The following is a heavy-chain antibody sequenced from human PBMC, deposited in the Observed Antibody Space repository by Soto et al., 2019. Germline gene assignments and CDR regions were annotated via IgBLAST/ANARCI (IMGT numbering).Heavy chain of an antibody. CDR1: GGSISSSSYY. J-gene: IGHJ3*02. Sequence: PSETLSLTCTVSGGSISSSSYYWGWIRQPPGKGLEWIGSIYYSGSTYYNPSLKCRVTISVDTSKNQFSLELSSVTAADTAVYYCARYITMVRGVIIIDAFDIWGQGTMVTVSS. V-gene: IGHV4-39*01. CDR3: ARYITMVRGVIIIDAFDI. CDR2: IYYSGST. D-gene: IGHD3-10*01.